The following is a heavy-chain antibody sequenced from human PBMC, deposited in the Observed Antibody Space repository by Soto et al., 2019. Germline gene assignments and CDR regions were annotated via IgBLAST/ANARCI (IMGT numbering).Heavy chain of an antibody. CDR2: IIPIFGTA. V-gene: IGHV1-69*12. CDR1: GGTFSSYA. CDR3: ARDGRSPQRYYGMDV. Sequence: QVQLVQSGAEVKKPGSSVKVSCKASGGTFSSYAISWVRQAPGQGLEWMGGIIPIFGTANYAQKIQGRVTSRAGESTSTAYMELSRLRSEDTAVYYCARDGRSPQRYYGMDVWGQGTTVTVSS. D-gene: IGHD1-26*01. J-gene: IGHJ6*02.